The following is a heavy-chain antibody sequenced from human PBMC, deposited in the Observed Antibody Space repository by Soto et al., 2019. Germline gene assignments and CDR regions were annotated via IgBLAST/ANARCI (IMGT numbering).Heavy chain of an antibody. V-gene: IGHV3-15*01. J-gene: IGHJ4*02. Sequence: GGSLRLSCAASGFTFSNAWMSWVRQAPGKGLEWVGRIKGEADGGTTDYAAPVKGRITISRDHSKDTLYLHMNILKTEDTAVYYCTTGLSNGYYNFDYWGQGT. CDR3: TTGLSNGYYNFDY. D-gene: IGHD3-22*01. CDR2: IKGEADGGTT. CDR1: GFTFSNAW.